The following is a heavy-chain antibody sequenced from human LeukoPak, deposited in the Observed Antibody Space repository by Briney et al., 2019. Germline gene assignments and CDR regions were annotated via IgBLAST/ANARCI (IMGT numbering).Heavy chain of an antibody. V-gene: IGHV3-21*01. Sequence: GGSLRLSCAASGFTFSSYSMNWVRQAPGKGLEWVSSISSSSSYIYYADSVKGRFTISRDNAKYSLYLQMNSLRAEDTAVYYCARDWQYCGGDCYSIDAFDIWGQGTMVTVSS. J-gene: IGHJ3*02. CDR3: ARDWQYCGGDCYSIDAFDI. D-gene: IGHD2-21*02. CDR1: GFTFSSYS. CDR2: ISSSSSYI.